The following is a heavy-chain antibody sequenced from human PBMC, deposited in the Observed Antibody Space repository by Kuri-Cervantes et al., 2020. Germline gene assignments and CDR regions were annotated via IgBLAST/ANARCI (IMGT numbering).Heavy chain of an antibody. CDR3: TSWHY. J-gene: IGHJ4*02. Sequence: ASVKVSCKASGYTFTSYYIHWVRQAPGQGLEWMGVINPSGSSATYAQKFQGRVTITADESTSTAYMELSSLRSEDTAVYYCTSWHYWGQGTLVTVSS. CDR2: INPSGSSA. V-gene: IGHV1-46*01. CDR1: GYTFTSYY.